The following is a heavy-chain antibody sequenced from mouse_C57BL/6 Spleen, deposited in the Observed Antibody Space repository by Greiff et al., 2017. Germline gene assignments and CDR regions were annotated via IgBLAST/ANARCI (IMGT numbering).Heavy chain of an antibody. CDR2: ISYDGSN. Sequence: VQLKESGPGLVKPSQSLSLTCSVTGYSITSGYYWNWIRQFPGNKLEWMGYISYDGSNNYNPSLKNRISITRDTSKNQFFLKLNSVTTEDTATYYCARAPPRFDYWGQGTTLTVSS. CDR3: ARAPPRFDY. CDR1: GYSITSGYY. J-gene: IGHJ2*01. V-gene: IGHV3-6*01.